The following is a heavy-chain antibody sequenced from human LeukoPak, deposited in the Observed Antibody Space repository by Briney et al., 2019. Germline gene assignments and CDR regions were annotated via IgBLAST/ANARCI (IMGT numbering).Heavy chain of an antibody. V-gene: IGHV4-34*01. CDR3: VRGDDYIFDY. CDR1: GGSFSGYY. CDR2: ISLSGAT. D-gene: IGHD4-11*01. Sequence: SEILSLTCAVYGGSFSGYYWSWIRQPPGKGLEWIGEISLSGATNHNPSLKSRVTMSIDTSKNQLSLRVNSVTAADAAIYYCVRGDDYIFDYWGQGTLVAVSS. J-gene: IGHJ4*02.